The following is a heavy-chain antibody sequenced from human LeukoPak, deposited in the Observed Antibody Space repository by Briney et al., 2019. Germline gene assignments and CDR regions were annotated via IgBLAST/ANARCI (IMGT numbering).Heavy chain of an antibody. J-gene: IGHJ5*02. CDR1: GGSIGSYH. Sequence: PSETLSLTCTVSGGSIGSYHWSWIRQPPGKGLEWIGYIYYSGSTNYNPSLKSRVTISVDTSKNQFSLKLSSVTAADTAVYYCARLGIAAAANWFDPWGQGTLATVSS. CDR2: IYYSGST. D-gene: IGHD6-13*01. CDR3: ARLGIAAAANWFDP. V-gene: IGHV4-59*12.